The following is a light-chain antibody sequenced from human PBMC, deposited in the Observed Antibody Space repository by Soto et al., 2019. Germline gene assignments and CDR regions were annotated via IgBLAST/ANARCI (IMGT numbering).Light chain of an antibody. CDR2: LGS. CDR1: QSLLHTNGKKY. V-gene: IGKV2-28*01. CDR3: MQALQTPIT. J-gene: IGKJ5*01. Sequence: DIVMTQSPLSLPVTPGEPASISCRSSQSLLHTNGKKYMDWYLQKPGQSPQLLIYLGSNRASGVPDRFSGSGSVTDFSLKISRVEAEDVGVYYCMQALQTPITFGQGTRLEIK.